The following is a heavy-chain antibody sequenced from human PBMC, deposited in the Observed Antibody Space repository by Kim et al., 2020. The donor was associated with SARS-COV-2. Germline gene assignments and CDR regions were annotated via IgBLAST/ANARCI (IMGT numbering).Heavy chain of an antibody. D-gene: IGHD3-22*01. Sequence: GGSLRLSCAASGFTFSNAWMSWVRQAPGKGLEWVGRIKSKTDGGTTDYAAPVKGRFTISRDDSKNTLYLQMNSLKTEDTAVYYCTTRNNYYDSSGYYYVRDPDDAFDIWGQGTMVTVSS. CDR3: TTRNNYYDSSGYYYVRDPDDAFDI. J-gene: IGHJ3*02. V-gene: IGHV3-15*01. CDR2: IKSKTDGGTT. CDR1: GFTFSNAW.